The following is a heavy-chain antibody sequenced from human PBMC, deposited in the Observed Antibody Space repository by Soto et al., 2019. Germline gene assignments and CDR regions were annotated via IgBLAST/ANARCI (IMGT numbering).Heavy chain of an antibody. CDR1: GFTFSDYY. CDR3: SRAGILTTPYYTDY. Sequence: EVQLVESGGGLVQPEGSLRLSCAASGFTFSDYYMDWVRQAPGKGLEWVGRVRNKVNSYTTEYAASVKGRFTVSRDDSRNPLYLQMNGLKTGDTAMYYCSRAGILTTPYYTDYWGLGTVVTVSS. D-gene: IGHD2-21*01. V-gene: IGHV3-72*01. CDR2: VRNKVNSYTT. J-gene: IGHJ4*02.